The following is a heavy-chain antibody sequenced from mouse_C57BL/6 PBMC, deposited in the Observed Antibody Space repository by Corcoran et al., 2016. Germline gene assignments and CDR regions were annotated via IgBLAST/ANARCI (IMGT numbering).Heavy chain of an antibody. V-gene: IGHV1-80*01. CDR2: IYPGDGDT. D-gene: IGHD2-2*01. Sequence: QVQLQQSGAELVKPGASVKISCKASGYAFSSYWMNWVKQRPGKGLEWIGQIYPGDGDTNYNGKFKGKATLTADKSSSTAYMQLSSLTSEDSAVYFCARGLPYYYAMDYCGQGTSVTVSS. CDR1: GYAFSSYW. J-gene: IGHJ4*01. CDR3: ARGLPYYYAMDY.